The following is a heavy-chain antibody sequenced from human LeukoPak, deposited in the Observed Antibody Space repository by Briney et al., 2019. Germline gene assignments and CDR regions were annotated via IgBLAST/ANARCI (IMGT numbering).Heavy chain of an antibody. CDR3: ARDLLSNNWFDP. CDR2: INHSGST. J-gene: IGHJ5*02. CDR1: GGSFSGYY. V-gene: IGHV4-34*01. Sequence: SETLSLTCAVYGGSFSGYYWSWIRQPPGKGLEWIGEINHSGSTNYNPSLKSRVTISVDTSKNQFSLKLSSVTAADTAVYYCARDLLSNNWFDPWGQGTLVTVSS.